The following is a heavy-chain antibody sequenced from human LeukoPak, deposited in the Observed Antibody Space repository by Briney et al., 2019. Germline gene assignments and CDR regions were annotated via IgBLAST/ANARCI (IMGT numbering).Heavy chain of an antibody. D-gene: IGHD6-19*01. CDR3: AKAPYSGWWYPGGYYYYGMDV. J-gene: IGHJ6*02. Sequence: GGSLRLSCAASGFTFNNYAMNWVRQAPGKGLEWVSVISGSGGTTYYADSVKGRFTISRDSSKNTLYLQMNSLRAEDTAVYYCAKAPYSGWWYPGGYYYYGMDVWGQGTTVTVSS. V-gene: IGHV3-23*01. CDR2: ISGSGGTT. CDR1: GFTFNNYA.